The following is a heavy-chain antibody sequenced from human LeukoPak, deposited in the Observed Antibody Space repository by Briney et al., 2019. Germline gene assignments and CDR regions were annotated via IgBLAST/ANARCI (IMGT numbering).Heavy chain of an antibody. CDR1: GFTFSSYA. CDR3: AKSVGTGSYYNNDC. J-gene: IGHJ4*02. CDR2: ITSGGGT. Sequence: GGSLRLSCAASGFTFSSYAMIWVRQAPGQGLEWVSGITSGGGTYYADSVKSRFTISRENSKNTLHVQMNSLRAEDTAVYYCAKSVGTGSYYNNDCWGQGTLVTVSS. V-gene: IGHV3-23*01. D-gene: IGHD3-10*01.